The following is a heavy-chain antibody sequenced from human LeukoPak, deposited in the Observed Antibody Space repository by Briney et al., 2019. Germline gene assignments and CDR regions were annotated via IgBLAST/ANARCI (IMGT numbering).Heavy chain of an antibody. CDR1: GYTFTDDY. J-gene: IGHJ6*02. Sequence: ASVTVFCMNSGYTFTDDYIHCVRQAPGRRPEWMGWISPRTGDTKYAEKFQGRVTLTRDTSTRTAHVELSGLTSDDTAVFFCARMYCSGGSCPNSFDPWGQGTTVTVSS. CDR3: ARMYCSGGSCPNSFDP. V-gene: IGHV1-2*02. CDR2: ISPRTGDT. D-gene: IGHD2-15*01.